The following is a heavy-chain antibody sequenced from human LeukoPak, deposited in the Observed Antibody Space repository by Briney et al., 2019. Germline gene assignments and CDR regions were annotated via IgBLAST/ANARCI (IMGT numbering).Heavy chain of an antibody. CDR3: ARDLTFGSLDF. V-gene: IGHV3-33*01. Sequence: GGSLRLSCAASGFTLSSHGMHRVRQAPGKGLEWVAGMWYDGSKEDYAESVKGRFTISRDMSKNTLNLQMNSLRVEDTAMFYCARDLTFGSLDFRGQGTLVTVSS. J-gene: IGHJ4*02. CDR1: GFTLSSHG. D-gene: IGHD1-26*01. CDR2: MWYDGSKE.